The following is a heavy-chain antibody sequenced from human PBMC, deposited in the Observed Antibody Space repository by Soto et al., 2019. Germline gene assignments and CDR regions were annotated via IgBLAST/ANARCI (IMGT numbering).Heavy chain of an antibody. CDR1: GFTVSSYA. D-gene: IGHD3-16*01. V-gene: IGHV3-23*01. CDR2: ISGSGST. CDR3: AKALRFTFTTGYYMDV. J-gene: IGHJ6*03. Sequence: EVQLLESGGGLVQPGGSLRLSCAASGFTVSSYAMSWVRQAPGKGLEWVSAISGSGSTYSADSVKGRFTISRDSSKNTVYLEMNSLRAKDTAVYYCAKALRFTFTTGYYMDVWGRGTTVTVSS.